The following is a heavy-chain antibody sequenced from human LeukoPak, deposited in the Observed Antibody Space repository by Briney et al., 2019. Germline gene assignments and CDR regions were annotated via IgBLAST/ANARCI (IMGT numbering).Heavy chain of an antibody. Sequence: ASVKVSCKVSGYTLTELSMHWVRQAPGKGLEWMGGFDPEDGETIYAQKFQGRVTMTEDTSTDTAYMELSSLRSEDTAVYYCARQSPNYYDSSGYYSLWGQGTLVTVSS. J-gene: IGHJ4*02. CDR2: FDPEDGET. V-gene: IGHV1-24*01. CDR3: ARQSPNYYDSSGYYSL. CDR1: GYTLTELS. D-gene: IGHD3-22*01.